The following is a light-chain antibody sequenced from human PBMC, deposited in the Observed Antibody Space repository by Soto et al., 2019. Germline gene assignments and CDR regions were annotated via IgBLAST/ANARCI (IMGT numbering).Light chain of an antibody. J-gene: IGKJ4*01. V-gene: IGKV3D-20*02. CDR2: AAS. CDR3: QQHSNWPLT. Sequence: EILLTQSPGTLSLSPGERATFSCRASQSVSSNYLAWYQQKTGQPPRILIYAASNRATGIPARFSGIGSGTDFTLTISRLEPEDFAVYYCQQHSNWPLTFGGGTKVDIK. CDR1: QSVSSNY.